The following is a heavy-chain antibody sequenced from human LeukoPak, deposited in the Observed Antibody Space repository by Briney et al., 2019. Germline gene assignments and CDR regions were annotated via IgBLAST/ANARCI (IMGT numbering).Heavy chain of an antibody. D-gene: IGHD4-17*01. CDR1: GFTFSSYA. CDR2: ISGSGGST. J-gene: IGHJ6*02. V-gene: IGHV3-23*01. Sequence: GGSLRLSCAASGFTFSSYAMSWVRQAPGKGLEWVSAISGSGGSTYYTDSVKGRFTISRDNSKNTLYLQMNSLRAEDTAVYYCARSHTNPYGDYSKKNYYYYGMDVWGQGTTVTVSS. CDR3: ARSHTNPYGDYSKKNYYYYGMDV.